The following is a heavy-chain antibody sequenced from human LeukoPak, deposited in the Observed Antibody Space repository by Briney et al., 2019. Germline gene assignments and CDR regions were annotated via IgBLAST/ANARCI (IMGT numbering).Heavy chain of an antibody. CDR1: GFTVSSNY. J-gene: IGHJ4*02. V-gene: IGHV3-66*02. Sequence: GGSLRLSCAASGFTVSSNYMSWVRQAPGKGLEWVSVIYSGGSTYYADSVKSRFTISRDNSKNTLYLQMNSLRAEDTAVYYCARDLEMATTLGGQGTLVTVSS. D-gene: IGHD5-24*01. CDR2: IYSGGST. CDR3: ARDLEMATTL.